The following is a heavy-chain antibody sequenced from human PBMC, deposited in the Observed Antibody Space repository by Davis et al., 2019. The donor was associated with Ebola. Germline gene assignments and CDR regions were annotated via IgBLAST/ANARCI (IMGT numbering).Heavy chain of an antibody. J-gene: IGHJ6*02. CDR3: ARENRRSGVTHLYYYGMDV. Sequence: ASVKVSCKASGYTFTGYYMHWVRQAPGQGLEWMGWINPNSGGTNYAQKFQGWVTITRDTSISTAYMELSRLRSDDTAVYYCARENRRSGVTHLYYYGMDVWGQGTTVTVSS. CDR1: GYTFTGYY. D-gene: IGHD4-23*01. V-gene: IGHV1-2*04. CDR2: INPNSGGT.